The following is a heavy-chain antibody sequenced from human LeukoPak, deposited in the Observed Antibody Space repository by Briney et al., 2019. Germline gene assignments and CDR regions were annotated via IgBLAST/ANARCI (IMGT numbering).Heavy chain of an antibody. Sequence: AGGSLRLSCAASGSTFSSYAMSWVRQAPGKGLEWVSAISGSGGSTYYADSVKGRFTISRDNSKNTLYLQMNSLRAEDTAVYYCAKDSSYYDSSGYCNYWGQGTLVTVSS. J-gene: IGHJ4*02. V-gene: IGHV3-23*01. D-gene: IGHD3-22*01. CDR3: AKDSSYYDSSGYCNY. CDR2: ISGSGGST. CDR1: GSTFSSYA.